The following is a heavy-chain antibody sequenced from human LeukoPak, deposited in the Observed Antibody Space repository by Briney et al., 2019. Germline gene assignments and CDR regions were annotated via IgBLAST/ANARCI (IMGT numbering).Heavy chain of an antibody. V-gene: IGHV4-39*01. Sequence: SETLSLTCTVSGGPISSSTYFWGWIRRPPGQGLDWFGSIYYSGISYYNPALKCRVTISVDTSKSQFSLKLSSVTAADTDVYYCARHMYSGAWYYFDYWGQGTLVTVS. CDR3: ARHMYSGAWYYFDY. CDR2: IYYSGIS. D-gene: IGHD6-19*01. J-gene: IGHJ4*02. CDR1: GGPISSSTYF.